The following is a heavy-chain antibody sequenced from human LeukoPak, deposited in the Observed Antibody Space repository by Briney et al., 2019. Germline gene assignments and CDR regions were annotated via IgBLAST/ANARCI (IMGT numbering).Heavy chain of an antibody. CDR2: IKQDGSEK. CDR1: GFTFSSYW. J-gene: IGHJ6*02. CDR3: ARDRTMVRGVQYYYYYGMYV. D-gene: IGHD3-10*01. V-gene: IGHV3-7*01. Sequence: GGSLRLSCAASGFTFSSYWMRWVRQAPGKGLEWVAKIKQDGSEKYYVESVKGRFTISRDNSKNSLYLQMNSLRAEDTAVYYCARDRTMVRGVQYYYYYGMYVWGQGTTVTVSS.